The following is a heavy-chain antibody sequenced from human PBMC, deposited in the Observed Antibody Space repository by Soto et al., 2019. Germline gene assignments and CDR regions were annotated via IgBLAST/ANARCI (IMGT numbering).Heavy chain of an antibody. J-gene: IGHJ6*02. CDR2: IGYDGSNK. D-gene: IGHD3-22*01. Sequence: QVQLVESGGGVVQPGRSLRLSCAASGFTFSSYGMHWVRQAPGKGLEWVAVIGYDGSNKYYADSVKGRFTISRDNSKNTLYLQMNSLRAEDTAVYYCAREGVRDSSGYYYGGYYYGMDVWGQGTTVTVSS. V-gene: IGHV3-33*01. CDR1: GFTFSSYG. CDR3: AREGVRDSSGYYYGGYYYGMDV.